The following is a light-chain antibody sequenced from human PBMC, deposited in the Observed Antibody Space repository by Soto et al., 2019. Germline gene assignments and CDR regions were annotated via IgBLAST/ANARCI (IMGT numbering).Light chain of an antibody. CDR1: QNVGTN. J-gene: IGKJ4*01. Sequence: IVMTQSPATLSVSPGEGVTLSCRARQNVGTNLAWYQQRPGQAPRLLIYGASTRATGVPASFSGSGSGTEFTLTIKSLQSEDFAVYFCQQYNNWGLAFGGGTKVEI. CDR3: QQYNNWGLA. V-gene: IGKV3D-15*01. CDR2: GAS.